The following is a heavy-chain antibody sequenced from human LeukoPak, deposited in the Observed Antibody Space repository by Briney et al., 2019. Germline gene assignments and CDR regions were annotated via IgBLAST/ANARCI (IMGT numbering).Heavy chain of an antibody. D-gene: IGHD6-13*01. Sequence: GRSLRLSCAASGFTFSSYGMHWVRQAPGKGLEWVAVISYDGSNKYYAGSVKGRFTISRDNSKNTLYLQMNSLRAEDTAVYYCAKVRAGLYDAFDIWGQGTMVTVSS. CDR2: ISYDGSNK. V-gene: IGHV3-30*18. J-gene: IGHJ3*02. CDR3: AKVRAGLYDAFDI. CDR1: GFTFSSYG.